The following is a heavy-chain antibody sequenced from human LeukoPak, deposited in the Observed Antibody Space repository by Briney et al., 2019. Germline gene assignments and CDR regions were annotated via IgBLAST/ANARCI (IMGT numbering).Heavy chain of an antibody. CDR2: ISAYNGNT. Sequence: ASVKVSCKASGYTFTSYGINWVRQAPGQGLEWMERISAYNGNTNYAQKVQGRVTMTTDTSTSTAYMELRSLRSDDTAVYYCANAHYSVAAAGMSDDWGQGTLVTISS. J-gene: IGHJ4*02. V-gene: IGHV1-18*01. CDR3: ANAHYSVAAAGMSDD. CDR1: GYTFTSYG. D-gene: IGHD6-13*01.